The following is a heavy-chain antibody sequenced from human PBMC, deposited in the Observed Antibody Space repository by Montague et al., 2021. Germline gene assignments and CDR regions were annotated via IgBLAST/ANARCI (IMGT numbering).Heavy chain of an antibody. Sequence: SETLSLTCTVSGASISSNIYYWGWTRQSPGKGLEWIGSIYYSRNYYYYPSLRSRITMSVDTSKNQFSLNLGSVTAADTAIYYCARVFRSWYVGWYDHWGQGTLVTVSS. D-gene: IGHD6-13*01. CDR1: GASISSNIYY. CDR3: ARVFRSWYVGWYDH. CDR2: IYYSRNY. V-gene: IGHV4-39*07. J-gene: IGHJ5*02.